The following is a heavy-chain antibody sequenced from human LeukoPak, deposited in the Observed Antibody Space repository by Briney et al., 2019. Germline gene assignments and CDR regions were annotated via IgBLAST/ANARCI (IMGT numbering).Heavy chain of an antibody. D-gene: IGHD6-13*01. J-gene: IGHJ4*02. CDR3: AKDNGYSSTREDY. Sequence: PGGSLRFSCAASGFTFSSYAMSWVRQAPGKGLEWVSAISGSGGSTYYADSVKGRFTISRDNSKNTLYLQMNSLRAEDTAVYYCAKDNGYSSTREDYWGQGTLVTVSS. CDR2: ISGSGGST. CDR1: GFTFSSYA. V-gene: IGHV3-23*01.